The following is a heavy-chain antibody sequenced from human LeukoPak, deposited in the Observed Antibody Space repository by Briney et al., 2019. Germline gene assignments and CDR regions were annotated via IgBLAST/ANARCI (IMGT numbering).Heavy chain of an antibody. Sequence: PGGSLRLSCAASGFTFNSNGMHWVRQAPGKGLEWVAFIRYDGNTKYYADSVKGRFTISRDNSKNTLYLQMNSLRAEDTAVYYCAKKLRFGDFDYWGQGTLVTVSS. CDR2: IRYDGNTK. CDR3: AKKLRFGDFDY. V-gene: IGHV3-30*02. CDR1: GFTFNSNG. J-gene: IGHJ4*02. D-gene: IGHD3-10*01.